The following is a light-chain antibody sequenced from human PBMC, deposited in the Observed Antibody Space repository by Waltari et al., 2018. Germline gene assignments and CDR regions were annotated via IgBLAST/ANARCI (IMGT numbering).Light chain of an antibody. CDR1: SSDVGGYTY. Sequence: QSALTQPRSVSGSPGQSVTISCTGTSSDVGGYTYFTWYQHHPGKAPKLMLYDFYKRPSGVPDRFSGSKSGNTASLTISGLQVEDEADYYCCSYAGSYTLIFGGGTKLTVL. CDR2: DFY. V-gene: IGLV2-11*01. J-gene: IGLJ2*01. CDR3: CSYAGSYTLI.